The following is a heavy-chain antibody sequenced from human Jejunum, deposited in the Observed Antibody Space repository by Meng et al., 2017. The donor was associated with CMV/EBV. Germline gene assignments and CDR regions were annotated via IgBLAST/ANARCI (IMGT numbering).Heavy chain of an antibody. CDR2: MNPASGAT. V-gene: IGHV1-8*01. CDR1: GFTFTDYD. Sequence: SGFTFTDYDFNRVRQAPGQGLEWMGWMNPASGATGSAQKFQGRLILTSDISISTAYMELSNLRSEDSAIYYCARDYGGNSGWFDPWGHGTLVTVSS. D-gene: IGHD4-23*01. CDR3: ARDYGGNSGWFDP. J-gene: IGHJ5*02.